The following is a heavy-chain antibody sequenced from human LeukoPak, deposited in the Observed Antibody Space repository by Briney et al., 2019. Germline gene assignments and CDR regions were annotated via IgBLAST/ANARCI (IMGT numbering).Heavy chain of an antibody. Sequence: SETLSLTCTVSGGSISSGDYYWRWSRQPPGKGLEWVGYIYYSGSTYYNPSLKSRVTISVDTSKNQFSLKLSSVTAADTAVYYCARSQTAMVTFDYWGQGTLVTVSS. CDR3: ARSQTAMVTFDY. CDR1: GGSISSGDYY. V-gene: IGHV4-30-4*08. J-gene: IGHJ4*02. CDR2: IYYSGST. D-gene: IGHD5-18*01.